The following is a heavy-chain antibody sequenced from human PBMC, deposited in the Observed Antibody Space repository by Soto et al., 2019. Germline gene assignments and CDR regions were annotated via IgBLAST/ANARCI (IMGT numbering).Heavy chain of an antibody. CDR3: ASGLAMIVVSAFDI. CDR1: GFSVRSNY. Sequence: LRRSCAASGFSVRSNYISWVRQSPGKGLEWVSVIYSGGSTYYADSVKGRFTISRDNSKNTLYLQMNSLRAEDTAVYYCASGLAMIVVSAFDIWGQGTMVTVSS. V-gene: IGHV3-53*01. D-gene: IGHD3-22*01. CDR2: IYSGGST. J-gene: IGHJ3*02.